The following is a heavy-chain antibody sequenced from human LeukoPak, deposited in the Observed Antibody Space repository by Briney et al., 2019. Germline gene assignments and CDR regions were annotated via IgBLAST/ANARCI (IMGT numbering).Heavy chain of an antibody. V-gene: IGHV3-30*03. Sequence: PGGSLRLSCAASGFTFSSYGMHWVRQAPGKGLEWVAVISYDGSNKYYADSVKGRFTISRDNAKNSLYLQMNSLRAEDTAVYYCARPLVVVAAPTWGQGTLVTVSS. J-gene: IGHJ5*02. CDR1: GFTFSSYG. CDR2: ISYDGSNK. CDR3: ARPLVVVAAPT. D-gene: IGHD2-15*01.